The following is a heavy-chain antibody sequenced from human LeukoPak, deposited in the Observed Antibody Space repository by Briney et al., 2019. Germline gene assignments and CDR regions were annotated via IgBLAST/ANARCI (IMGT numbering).Heavy chain of an antibody. CDR2: INPNSGGT. J-gene: IGHJ5*02. Sequence: ASVKVSCKASGYTFTGYYMHWVRQAPGQGLEWMGWINPNSGGTNYAQKFQGRVTITRDTSISTAYMELSRLRSDDTAVYYCARDREGDFWSGENWFDPWGQGTLVTVSS. D-gene: IGHD3-3*01. CDR3: ARDREGDFWSGENWFDP. CDR1: GYTFTGYY. V-gene: IGHV1-2*02.